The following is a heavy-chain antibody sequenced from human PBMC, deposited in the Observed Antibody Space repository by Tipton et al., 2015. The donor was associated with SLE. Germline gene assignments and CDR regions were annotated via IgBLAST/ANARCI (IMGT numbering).Heavy chain of an antibody. J-gene: IGHJ1*01. D-gene: IGHD6-13*01. CDR1: GFTFSSYA. Sequence: SLRLSCAASGFTFSSYAMSWVRQAPGKGLEWVSAISGSGGSTYYADSVKGRFTISRDNSKNSLYLQMNSLRAEDTAVYYCAEQLSHAEYFQHWGQGTLVTVSS. V-gene: IGHV3-23*01. CDR2: ISGSGGST. CDR3: AEQLSHAEYFQH.